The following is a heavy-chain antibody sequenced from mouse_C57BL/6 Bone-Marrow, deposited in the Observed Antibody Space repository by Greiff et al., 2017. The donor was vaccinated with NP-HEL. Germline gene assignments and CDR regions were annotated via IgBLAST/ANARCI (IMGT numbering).Heavy chain of an antibody. V-gene: IGHV1-81*01. Sequence: QVHVKQSGAELARPGASVKLSCKASGYTFTSYGISWVKQRTGQGLEWIGEIYPRSGNTYYNEKFKGKATLTADKSSSTAYMELRSLTSEDSAVYFCARGRDEYDWYIDVWGTGTTVTVSS. J-gene: IGHJ1*03. D-gene: IGHD5-2*01. CDR2: IYPRSGNT. CDR1: GYTFTSYG. CDR3: ARGRDEYDWYIDV.